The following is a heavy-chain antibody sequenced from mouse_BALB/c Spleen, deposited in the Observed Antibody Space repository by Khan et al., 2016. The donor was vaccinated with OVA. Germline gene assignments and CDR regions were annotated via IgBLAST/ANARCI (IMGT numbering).Heavy chain of an antibody. J-gene: IGHJ2*01. CDR2: IDPANGNT. CDR3: ATYYYGSSRYFDY. V-gene: IGHV14-3*02. D-gene: IGHD1-1*01. Sequence: VQLQQPGAELVKPGASVKLSCTLSGFNIKDTYMHWVKQRPEQGLEWIGRIDPANGNTKYDPKFQGKATITADTSSNTAYLQLSSLTSEDTAVYYRATYYYGSSRYFDYWGQGTTLTVSS. CDR1: GFNIKDTY.